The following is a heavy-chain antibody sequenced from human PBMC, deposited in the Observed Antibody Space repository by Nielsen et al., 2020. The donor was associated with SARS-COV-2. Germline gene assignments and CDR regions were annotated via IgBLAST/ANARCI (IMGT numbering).Heavy chain of an antibody. Sequence: SETLSLTCTVSGGSISSSGYYWGWIRQPPGKGLEWIGSINYYGSTNYIPSLKSRVTISVDTSKKQFSLKLSSVTAADTAVYYCARLQADWLLFWYFDYWGQGTLVTVSS. D-gene: IGHD3-9*01. V-gene: IGHV4-39*01. CDR1: GGSISSSGYY. J-gene: IGHJ4*02. CDR2: INYYGST. CDR3: ARLQADWLLFWYFDY.